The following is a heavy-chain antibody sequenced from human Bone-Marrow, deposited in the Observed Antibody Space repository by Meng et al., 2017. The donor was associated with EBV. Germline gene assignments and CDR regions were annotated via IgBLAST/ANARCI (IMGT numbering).Heavy chain of an antibody. CDR1: GYTFNTYS. CDR2: ITVRNGYT. D-gene: IGHD3-22*01. J-gene: IGHJ5*02. CDR3: ARDSRGDSRDFDL. Sequence: VHLYECGPELKRPGAHVKVSCKSSGYTFNTYSSRLVRHAPGQRLEWIGSITVRNGYTKYSHQLQGRLIVTRNTTSSTSFMERCGSGSEATAVYYCARDSRGDSRDFDLWGQGTLVTVSS. V-gene: IGHV1-3*01.